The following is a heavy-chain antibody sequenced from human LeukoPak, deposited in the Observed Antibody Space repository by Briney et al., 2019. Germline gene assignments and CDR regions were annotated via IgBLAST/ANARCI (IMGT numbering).Heavy chain of an antibody. D-gene: IGHD1-1*01. CDR3: ARANDGGNYFDY. Sequence: SQTLSLTCAVSGGSISSGDYSWSWIRQPPGKGLEWIGYIDHSGSTYYNPSLKSRVTVSVDRSKNQFSLKLSSVTAADTAVYYCARANDGGNYFDYWGQGTLVTVSS. V-gene: IGHV4-30-2*01. CDR1: GGSISSGDYS. J-gene: IGHJ4*02. CDR2: IDHSGST.